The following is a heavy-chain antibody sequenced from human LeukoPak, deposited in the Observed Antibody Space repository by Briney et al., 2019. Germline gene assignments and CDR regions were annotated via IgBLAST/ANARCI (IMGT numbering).Heavy chain of an antibody. CDR3: AKVIVVVAATENYYYGMDV. Sequence: GRSLRLSCAASGFTFSSYGMHWVRQAPGKGLEWVAVISYDGSNKYYADSVKGRFTISRDNSKNTLYLQMNSLRAEDTAVYYCAKVIVVVAATENYYYGMDVWGQGPTVTVSS. CDR2: ISYDGSNK. V-gene: IGHV3-30*18. CDR1: GFTFSSYG. D-gene: IGHD2-15*01. J-gene: IGHJ6*02.